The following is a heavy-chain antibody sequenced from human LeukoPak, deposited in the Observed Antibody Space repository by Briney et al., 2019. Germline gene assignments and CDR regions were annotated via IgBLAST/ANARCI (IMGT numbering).Heavy chain of an antibody. CDR1: GYSFTGYY. J-gene: IGHJ4*02. CDR2: INPNSGGT. D-gene: IGHD3-10*01. Sequence: ASVKVSCKASGYSFTGYYIHWVRQAPGQGLEWMGWINPNSGGTNYAQKFQGRVTMTRDTSISTAYMELSRLRSDDTAVYYCATDAGRDPSNYFDYWGQGTLVTVSS. CDR3: ATDAGRDPSNYFDY. V-gene: IGHV1-2*02.